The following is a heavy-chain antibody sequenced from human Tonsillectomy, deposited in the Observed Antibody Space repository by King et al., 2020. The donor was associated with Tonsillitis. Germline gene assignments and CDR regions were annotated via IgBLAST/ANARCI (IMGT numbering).Heavy chain of an antibody. V-gene: IGHV4-34*01. CDR1: GGSFSGHY. Sequence: VQLQQWGAGLLKPSETLSLTCAVYGGSFSGHYWSWLRQPPGKGLEWIGEVNYIGTTNYNSSLKSRVAVSVDTSKNQFSLRLSFVTAADTALYYCAGSSPYGDPKYYYFDYWGQGALVTVSS. D-gene: IGHD4-17*01. J-gene: IGHJ4*02. CDR2: VNYIGTT. CDR3: AGSSPYGDPKYYYFDY.